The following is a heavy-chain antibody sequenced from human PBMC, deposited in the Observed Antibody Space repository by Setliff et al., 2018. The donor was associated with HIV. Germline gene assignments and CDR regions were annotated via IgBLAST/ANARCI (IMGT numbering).Heavy chain of an antibody. D-gene: IGHD5-12*01. CDR1: GGPFSSNA. Sequence: SVKVSCKASGGPFSSNAISWVRQAPGQGLEYMGGVIPGLGIAYYAQRFQGRVTITADESTSTVYMDLSSLRSEDTAMYYCARDAGYIGTSWNYWGQGTLVTVSS. V-gene: IGHV1-69*10. J-gene: IGHJ4*02. CDR2: VIPGLGIA. CDR3: ARDAGYIGTSWNY.